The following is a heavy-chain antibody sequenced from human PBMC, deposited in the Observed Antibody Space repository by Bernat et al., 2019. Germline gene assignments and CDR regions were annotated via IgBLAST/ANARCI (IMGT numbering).Heavy chain of an antibody. J-gene: IGHJ4*02. CDR1: GGTFSSYT. D-gene: IGHD3-16*01. CDR3: ARGGGGLGELNGRDY. V-gene: IGHV1-69*02. Sequence: QVQLVQSGAEVKKPGSSVKVSCKASGGTFSSYTISWVRQAPGQGLEWMGRIIPILGIANYAQKFQGRVTITADKSTSTAYMELSSLRSEDTAVYYCARGGGGLGELNGRDYWGQGTLVTVSS. CDR2: IIPILGIA.